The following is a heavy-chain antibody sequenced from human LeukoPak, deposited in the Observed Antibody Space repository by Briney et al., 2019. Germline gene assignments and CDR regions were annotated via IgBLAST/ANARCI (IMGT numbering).Heavy chain of an antibody. J-gene: IGHJ4*02. Sequence: SETLSLTCTVPGGSISTYYWSWIRQPPGKGLEWIGYIYYSGSTNYNPSLKSRVTISVDTSKNQFSLKLSSVTAADTAVYYCARRYCSGGSCYSAIDNWGQGTLVTVSS. D-gene: IGHD2-15*01. V-gene: IGHV4-59*08. CDR1: GGSISTYY. CDR3: ARRYCSGGSCYSAIDN. CDR2: IYYSGST.